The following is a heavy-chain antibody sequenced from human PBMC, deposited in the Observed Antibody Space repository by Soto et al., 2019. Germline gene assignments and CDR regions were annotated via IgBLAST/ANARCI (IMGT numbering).Heavy chain of an antibody. CDR1: GFSLSTTAVS. Sequence: QITLKESGPTLVKPTQTLTLTCTFTGFSLSTTAVSVGWIRQPPGKALEWLALIYWDDDKRYSPSLTNRLTITKYTSKNQVVLTTTNMDPVDTATYFCSHVLGYCGGGTCYHSVNYPDVWGEGTTVTVSS. CDR2: IYWDDDK. J-gene: IGHJ6*03. D-gene: IGHD2-15*01. V-gene: IGHV2-5*02. CDR3: SHVLGYCGGGTCYHSVNYPDV.